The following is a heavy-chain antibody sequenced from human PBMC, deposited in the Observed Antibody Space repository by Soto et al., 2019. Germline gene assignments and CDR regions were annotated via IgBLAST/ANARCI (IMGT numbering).Heavy chain of an antibody. V-gene: IGHV3-23*01. CDR2: ISGSGGST. CDR3: AKGAPPDTVTTAGSPGRGAFVI. CDR1: GFTFSSYA. Sequence: EVQLLESGGGLVQPGGSLRLSCAASGFTFSSYAMSWVRQAPGKGLEWVSAISGSGGSTYYADSVKGRFTISRDNSKNTLYLQMNSLGAEDTAVYYCAKGAPPDTVTTAGSPGRGAFVIWGQETKVTVSS. J-gene: IGHJ3*02. D-gene: IGHD4-17*01.